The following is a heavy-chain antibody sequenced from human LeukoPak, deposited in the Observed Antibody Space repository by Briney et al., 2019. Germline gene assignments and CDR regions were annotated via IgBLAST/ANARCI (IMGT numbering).Heavy chain of an antibody. J-gene: IGHJ1*01. CDR2: ISGGGGTT. V-gene: IGHV3-23*01. D-gene: IGHD6-13*01. CDR3: AKRQPYSSNWFYFQH. CDR1: GFTFSSYS. Sequence: QPGGSLRLSCAASGFTFSSYSMSWVRQAPGKGLEWVSAISGGGGTTYYADSVKGRFTISRDNSKNTLYLQLNSLRPEDTAIYFCAKRQPYSSNWFYFQHWGQGTLVTVSS.